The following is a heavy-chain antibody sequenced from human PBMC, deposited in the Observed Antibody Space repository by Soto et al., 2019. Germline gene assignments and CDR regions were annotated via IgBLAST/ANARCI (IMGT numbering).Heavy chain of an antibody. V-gene: IGHV4-30-2*01. CDR3: ASDPCI. CDR1: GVSISRGVYS. CDR2: IYHSGST. D-gene: IGHD2-8*01. Sequence: QLQLQESVSGLVKPSQTLSLTCAVSGVSISRGVYSCSWIRQPPGKGLEWIGYIYHSGSTYYNLSLESRVTISVDRSKNLFSMKLSSVTVADTAVYYCASDPCIWGLGTLGNVAS. J-gene: IGHJ2*01.